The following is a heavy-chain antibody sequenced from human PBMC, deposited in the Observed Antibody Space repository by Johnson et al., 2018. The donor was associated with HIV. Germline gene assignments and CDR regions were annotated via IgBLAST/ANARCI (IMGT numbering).Heavy chain of an antibody. V-gene: IGHV3-48*04. CDR3: AGDMGTHAFDI. J-gene: IGHJ3*02. D-gene: IGHD2-15*01. CDR2: ISSRGNTI. Sequence: EVQLVESGGGVVQPGRSLRLSCVASGFRFTSYGIHWVRQAPGKGLEWVSYISSRGNTIYYADSVKGRFTISRDNARNSLYLQMNSLRAEDTAVYYCAGDMGTHAFDIWGQGTMVTVSS. CDR1: GFRFTSYG.